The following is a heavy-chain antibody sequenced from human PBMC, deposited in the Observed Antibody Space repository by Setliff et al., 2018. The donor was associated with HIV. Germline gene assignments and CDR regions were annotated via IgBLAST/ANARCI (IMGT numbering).Heavy chain of an antibody. Sequence: ASVKVSCKASGYTFTSYDINWVRQATGQGLEWMGWMNPNSGNTGYAQKFQGRVTITADESTSTAYMELSSLRSEDTAVYYCARAVASKNIRGEYYFDYWGQGTLVTVSS. CDR2: MNPNSGNT. CDR3: ARAVASKNIRGEYYFDY. CDR1: GYTFTSYD. D-gene: IGHD3-16*01. J-gene: IGHJ4*02. V-gene: IGHV1-8*01.